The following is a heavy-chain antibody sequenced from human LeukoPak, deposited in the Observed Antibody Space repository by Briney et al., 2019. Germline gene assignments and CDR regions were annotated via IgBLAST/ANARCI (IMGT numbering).Heavy chain of an antibody. V-gene: IGHV1-18*01. J-gene: IGHJ3*02. CDR3: ARDRSRGGSPGGAFDI. CDR2: ISAYNGNT. D-gene: IGHD1-26*01. CDR1: GYTFTSYG. Sequence: GASVKVSCKASGYTFTSYGISWVRQAPGQGLEWMGWISAYNGNTNYAQKLQGRVTMTTDTSTSTAYMELRSLRSDDTAVYYCARDRSRGGSPGGAFDIWGQGTMVTVSS.